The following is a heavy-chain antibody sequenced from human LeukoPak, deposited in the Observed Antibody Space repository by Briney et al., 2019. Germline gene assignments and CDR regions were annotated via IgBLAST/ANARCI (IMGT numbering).Heavy chain of an antibody. CDR3: ARDRGDFWSGINWFDP. J-gene: IGHJ5*02. CDR1: GGTFSSYA. CDR2: TIPIFGTA. D-gene: IGHD3-3*01. Sequence: SVEVSCKAPGGTFSSYAISWVRQAPGQGLEWMGGTIPIFGTANYAQKFQGRVTITTDESTSTAYMELSSLRSEDTAVYYCARDRGDFWSGINWFDPWGQGTLVTVSS. V-gene: IGHV1-69*05.